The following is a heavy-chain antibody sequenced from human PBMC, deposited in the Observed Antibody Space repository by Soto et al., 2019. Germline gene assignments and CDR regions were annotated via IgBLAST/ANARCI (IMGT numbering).Heavy chain of an antibody. V-gene: IGHV3-15*05. D-gene: IGHD2-21*01. Sequence: EVQLVESGGGLVKPGGSPRLSCAASGLTFTNDWMNWVRQAPEKGLEWVGRIRTRSDGETTEYAAPVKGRFDISRDDSRKMLFLEMNSLASDDTAVYYCVSEMPFLGVFDFWGQGTLVTVSS. CDR1: GLTFTNDW. CDR3: VSEMPFLGVFDF. CDR2: IRTRSDGETT. J-gene: IGHJ4*02.